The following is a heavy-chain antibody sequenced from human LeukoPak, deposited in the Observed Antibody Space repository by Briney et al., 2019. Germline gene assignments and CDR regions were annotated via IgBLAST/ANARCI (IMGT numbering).Heavy chain of an antibody. J-gene: IGHJ6*02. V-gene: IGHV3-48*03. CDR2: ISSSGSTI. CDR1: GFTFSSYE. D-gene: IGHD6-13*01. Sequence: GGSLRLSCAASGFTFSSYEMNWVRQAPGKGLEWVSYISSSGSTIYYADSVKGRFTISRDNAKNSLYLQMNSLRAEDTAVYYCARDGSSSWYYYYYGMDVWGQGTTVTVSS. CDR3: ARDGSSSWYYYYYGMDV.